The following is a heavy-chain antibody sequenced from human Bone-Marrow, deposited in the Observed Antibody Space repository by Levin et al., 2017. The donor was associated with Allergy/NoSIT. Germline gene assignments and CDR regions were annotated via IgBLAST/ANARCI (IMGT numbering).Heavy chain of an antibody. CDR2: ISATSANI. V-gene: IGHV3-48*03. Sequence: LSLTCAASGFTFGVYEMNWVRQAPGQGLEWVAYISATSANIQYADFAKGRFTISRDNAKSSLYLQMNSLRAEDTAVYYCARMIRGFSAVGAYWGQGTLVTVSS. CDR3: ARMIRGFSAVGAY. D-gene: IGHD5-12*01. J-gene: IGHJ4*02. CDR1: GFTFGVYE.